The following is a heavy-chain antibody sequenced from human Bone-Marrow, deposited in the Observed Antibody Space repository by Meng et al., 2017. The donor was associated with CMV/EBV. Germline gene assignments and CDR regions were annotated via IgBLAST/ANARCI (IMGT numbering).Heavy chain of an antibody. CDR2: ISSSSSYI. V-gene: IGHV3-21*04. J-gene: IGHJ4*02. Sequence: GESLKISCAASGFTFSSYSMNWVRQAPGKGLEWVSSISSSSSYIYYADSVKGRFTISRDNAKNSLYLQMNSLRAEDTALYYCARDEGGIFAYWGQGTLVTVSS. D-gene: IGHD3-10*01. CDR3: ARDEGGIFAY. CDR1: GFTFSSYS.